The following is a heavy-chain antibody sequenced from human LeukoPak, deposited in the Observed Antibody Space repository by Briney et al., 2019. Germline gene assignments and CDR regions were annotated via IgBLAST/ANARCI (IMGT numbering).Heavy chain of an antibody. V-gene: IGHV3-7*01. CDR3: ARDTNSGSYYGSNNHFDY. CDR1: GFTFSSYW. D-gene: IGHD1-26*01. CDR2: IKQDESEK. J-gene: IGHJ4*02. Sequence: GGSLRLSCTASGFTFSSYWMSWVRQAPGKGLEWVANIKQDESEKYYVDSVKGRFTISRDNAKNSLYLQMNSLRAEGTAVYYCARDTNSGSYYGSNNHFDYWGQGTLATVSS.